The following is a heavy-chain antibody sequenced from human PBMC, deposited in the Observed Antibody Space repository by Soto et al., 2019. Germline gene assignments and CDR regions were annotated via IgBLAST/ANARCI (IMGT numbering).Heavy chain of an antibody. CDR3: ARSISTSGSYSSWFDP. D-gene: IGHD1-26*01. Sequence: QVQLQESGPGLVKPSETLSLTCTVSGGSISSYYWSWIRQPPGKGLEWIGYIYYSGSTNYNPSLKRRATISVDTSKNQFSLKLSSVTAADTAVYYCARSISTSGSYSSWFDPWGQGTLVTVSS. V-gene: IGHV4-59*01. J-gene: IGHJ5*02. CDR2: IYYSGST. CDR1: GGSISSYY.